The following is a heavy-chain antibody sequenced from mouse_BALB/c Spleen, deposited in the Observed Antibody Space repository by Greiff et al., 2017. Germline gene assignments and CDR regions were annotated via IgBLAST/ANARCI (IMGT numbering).Heavy chain of an antibody. J-gene: IGHJ3*01. D-gene: IGHD2-3*01. Sequence: EVHLVESGGGLVKPGGSLKLSCAASGFTFSSYAMSWVRQTPEKRLEWVASISSGGSTYYPDSVKGRFTISRDNARNILYLQMSSLRSEDTAMYYCARGDDGYPPWFAYWGQGTLVTVSA. CDR2: ISSGGST. CDR3: ARGDDGYPPWFAY. CDR1: GFTFSSYA. V-gene: IGHV5-6-5*01.